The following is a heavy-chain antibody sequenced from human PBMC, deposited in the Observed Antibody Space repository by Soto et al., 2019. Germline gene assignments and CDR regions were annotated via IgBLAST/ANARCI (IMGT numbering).Heavy chain of an antibody. V-gene: IGHV1-18*04. J-gene: IGHJ6*02. Sequence: ASVKVSCKASGYTFTSYGISWVRQPPGQGLEWMGWVSAYNGNTNYAQKLQGRVTMTTDTSTSTAYMELRSLRSDDTAVYYCAREVMAGPNYYYYYGMDVWGQGTTVTVSS. CDR3: AREVMAGPNYYYYYGMDV. CDR1: GYTFTSYG. D-gene: IGHD6-19*01. CDR2: VSAYNGNT.